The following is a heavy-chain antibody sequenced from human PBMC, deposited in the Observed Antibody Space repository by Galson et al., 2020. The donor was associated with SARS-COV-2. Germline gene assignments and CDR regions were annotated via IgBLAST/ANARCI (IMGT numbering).Heavy chain of an antibody. CDR1: GGSISSGANY. CDR3: ARTQTSGGIRGVMLHFDY. V-gene: IGHV4-31*01. Sequence: TLFLTCTVSGGSISSGANYWSWIRQNPGTGKEQLGYIYYTGSPYNNPYLKSPISISVDTFKNQFSLKLSSVTAAETAVYYCARTQTSGGIRGVMLHFDYWGQGTVVTVSS. CDR2: IYYTGSP. J-gene: IGHJ4*02. D-gene: IGHD3-10*01.